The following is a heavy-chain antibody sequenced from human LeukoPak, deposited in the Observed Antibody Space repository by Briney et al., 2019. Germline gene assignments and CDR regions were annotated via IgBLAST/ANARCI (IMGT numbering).Heavy chain of an antibody. CDR3: ARGFYYYGSGSYFDY. V-gene: IGHV1-69*06. CDR2: IIPIFGTA. D-gene: IGHD3-10*01. Sequence: SVKVSCKASGGTFSSYAISWVRQAPGQGLEWMGGIIPIFGTANYAQEFQGRVTITADKSTSTAYMELSSLRSEDTAVYYCARGFYYYGSGSYFDYWGQGTLVTVSS. J-gene: IGHJ4*02. CDR1: GGTFSSYA.